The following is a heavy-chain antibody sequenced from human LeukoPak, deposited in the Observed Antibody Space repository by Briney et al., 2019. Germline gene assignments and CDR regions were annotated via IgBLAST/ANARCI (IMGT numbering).Heavy chain of an antibody. J-gene: IGHJ4*02. CDR3: ARDPYGTGAFDY. Sequence: GGSLRLSCAASGFTVSSNYMNWVRQAPGKGLEWVGVVYTGGSTYYADSVKGRFTISRDNPKNTVYLQVNSLRAEDTAVYYCARDPYGTGAFDYWGQGTQVTVSS. CDR2: VYTGGST. CDR1: GFTVSSNY. V-gene: IGHV3-66*01. D-gene: IGHD1-1*01.